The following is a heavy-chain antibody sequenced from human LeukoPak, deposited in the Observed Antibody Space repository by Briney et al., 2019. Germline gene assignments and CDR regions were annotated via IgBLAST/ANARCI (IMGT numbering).Heavy chain of an antibody. Sequence: SETLPLTCTVSGGSISSYYWSWIRQPPGKGLEWIGYIYYSGSTNYNPSLKSRVTISVDTSKNQFSLKLSPVTAADTAVYYCARGSKDGYKSYYYYGMDVWGQGTTVTVSS. D-gene: IGHD5-24*01. CDR2: IYYSGST. V-gene: IGHV4-59*01. J-gene: IGHJ6*02. CDR3: ARGSKDGYKSYYYYGMDV. CDR1: GGSISSYY.